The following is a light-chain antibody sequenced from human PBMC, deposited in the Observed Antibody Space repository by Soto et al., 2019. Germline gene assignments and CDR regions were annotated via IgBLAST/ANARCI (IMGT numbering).Light chain of an antibody. J-gene: IGKJ4*01. CDR1: QGISSY. CDR2: AAS. CDR3: QQYYSYPLT. V-gene: IGKV1-8*01. Sequence: IQMTQSHSTLSASVGDRVTITCLASQGISSYLAWYQQKPGKAPKLLIYAASTLQSGVPSRFSGSGSGTDFTLTISCLQSEDFATYYCQQYYSYPLTFGGGTKVDI.